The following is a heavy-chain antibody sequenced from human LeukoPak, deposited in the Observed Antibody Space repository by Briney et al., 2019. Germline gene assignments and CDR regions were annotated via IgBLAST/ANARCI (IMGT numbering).Heavy chain of an antibody. CDR1: GGPFSGYY. V-gene: IGHV4-34*01. CDR2: INHSGST. D-gene: IGHD3-3*01. CDR3: ARGLGTRDDFGYYYYYMDV. J-gene: IGHJ6*03. Sequence: PSETLSLTCAVYGGPFSGYYWSWIRQPPGKGLEWIGEINHSGSTNYNPSLKSRVTISVDTSKNQFSLKLSSVTAADTAVYYCARGLGTRDDFGYYYYYMDVWGKGTTVTVSS.